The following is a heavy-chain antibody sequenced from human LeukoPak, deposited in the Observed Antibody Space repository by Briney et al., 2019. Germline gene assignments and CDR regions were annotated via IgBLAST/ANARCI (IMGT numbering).Heavy chain of an antibody. CDR1: GVSISSYY. D-gene: IGHD3-10*01. V-gene: IGHV4-59*12. CDR2: IYYSGST. CDR3: ATLWFGELGSWFDP. Sequence: SETLSLTCTVSGVSISSYYWSWIRQPPGKGLESIEYIYYSGSTNYNPSLKSRLTISVDTSKNQFSLKLSSVTAADTAVYYCATLWFGELGSWFDPWGQGTLVTVSS. J-gene: IGHJ5*02.